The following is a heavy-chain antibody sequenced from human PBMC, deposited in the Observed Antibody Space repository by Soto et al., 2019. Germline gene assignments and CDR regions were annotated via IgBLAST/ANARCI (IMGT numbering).Heavy chain of an antibody. D-gene: IGHD2-15*01. CDR2: IIPIFGTA. CDR3: AGSGQWRAFDT. CDR1: VGTFSSYA. J-gene: IGHJ3*02. V-gene: IGHV1-69*13. Sequence: SVKVSCNASVGTFSSYAISWVRQAPGQGLEWMGGIIPIFGTANYAQKFQGRVTITADESTSTAYMELSSLRSEDTAVYYCAGSGQWRAFDTWGQGTMVTVSS.